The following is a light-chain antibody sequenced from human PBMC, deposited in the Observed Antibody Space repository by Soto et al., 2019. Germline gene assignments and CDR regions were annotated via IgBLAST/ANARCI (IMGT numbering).Light chain of an antibody. V-gene: IGKV3D-15*01. J-gene: IGKJ5*01. CDR2: GAS. CDR3: QQYNDRPPIT. CDR1: QSVSSN. Sequence: IVMTQSPATLSVSPGERATLSCRASQSVSSNLAWYQQKPGQAPRLLIYGASSRATGIPDRFSGSGSGSEFTLTISGLQSEDFAVYYCQQYNDRPPITFGQGTRLEIK.